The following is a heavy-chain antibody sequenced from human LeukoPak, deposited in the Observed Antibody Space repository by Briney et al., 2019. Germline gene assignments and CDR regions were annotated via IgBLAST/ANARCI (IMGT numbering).Heavy chain of an antibody. CDR3: AKDHSAHYYDSSGYLDY. CDR2: ISGSGGST. V-gene: IGHV3-23*01. J-gene: IGHJ4*02. CDR1: GFTFSSYA. Sequence: GGSLRLSCAASGFTFSSYAMSWVRQAPGKGLEWVSAISGSGGSTYYADSVKGRFTISRDNSKNTLYLQMNSLRAEDTAVYYCAKDHSAHYYDSSGYLDYWGQGTLVTVSP. D-gene: IGHD3-22*01.